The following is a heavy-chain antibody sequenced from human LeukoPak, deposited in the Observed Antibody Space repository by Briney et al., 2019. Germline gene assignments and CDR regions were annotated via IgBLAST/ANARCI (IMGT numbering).Heavy chain of an antibody. V-gene: IGHV3-23*01. Sequence: GGSLRLSCAASGFTFSSYAMSCVRQAPGKGLGWVSAISGSGGSTYYADSVKGRFTISRDNSKNTLYLQMNSLRAEDTAVYYCAKDFRTMIVVVVIDYWGQGTLFTVSS. CDR3: AKDFRTMIVVVVIDY. J-gene: IGHJ4*02. CDR1: GFTFSSYA. D-gene: IGHD3-22*01. CDR2: ISGSGGST.